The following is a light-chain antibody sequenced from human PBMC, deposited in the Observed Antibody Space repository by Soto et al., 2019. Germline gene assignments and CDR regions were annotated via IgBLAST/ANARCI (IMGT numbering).Light chain of an antibody. CDR3: QHYYNWPQT. V-gene: IGKV3-15*01. CDR1: QSVSSN. J-gene: IGKJ1*01. Sequence: EIVMTQSPATLSVSPGERATLSCRASQSVSSNLAWYQQKPGQAPRLLIYGASTRATGIPARFSGSGSGTEFTLTISSLQSEDFAVYYCQHYYNWPQTFCQGTKVEIK. CDR2: GAS.